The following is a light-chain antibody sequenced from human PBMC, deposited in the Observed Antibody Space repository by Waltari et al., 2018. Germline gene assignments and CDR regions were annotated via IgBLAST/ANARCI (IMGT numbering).Light chain of an antibody. Sequence: SPVLGDDTSYLNWVQQRPGSSPRRLIDAVPKRDCGVPERFIGSGSGTDVTLKLSRVHAGHVGVYYCMQGCHWARSFGRRAKLEI. CDR3: MQGCHWARS. CDR2: AVP. CDR1: SPVLGDDTSY. V-gene: IGKV2-30*02. J-gene: IGKJ2*03.